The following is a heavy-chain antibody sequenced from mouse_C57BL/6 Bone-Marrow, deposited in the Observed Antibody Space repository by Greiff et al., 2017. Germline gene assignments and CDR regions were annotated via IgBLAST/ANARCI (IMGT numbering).Heavy chain of an antibody. CDR2: IHPNSGST. CDR1: GYTFTSYW. CDR3: ARAGYCPFAY. Sequence: QVQLQQPGAELVKPGASVKLSCKASGYTFTSYWMHWVKQRPGQGLEWIGMIHPNSGSTNYNEKFKSKATLTVDKSSSTAYMQLSSLTSEVSAVYYCARAGYCPFAYWGQGTLVTVSA. J-gene: IGHJ3*01. D-gene: IGHD2-3*01. V-gene: IGHV1-64*01.